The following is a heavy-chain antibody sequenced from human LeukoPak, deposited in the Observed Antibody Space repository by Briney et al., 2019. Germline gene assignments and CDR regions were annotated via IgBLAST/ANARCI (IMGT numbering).Heavy chain of an antibody. V-gene: IGHV4-59*01. CDR3: GRGLLSTAGYFEY. CDR2: IYYSGST. J-gene: IGHJ4*02. CDR1: GGSISSYY. Sequence: PSETLSLTCTVSGGSISSYYWSWIRQPPGKGLEWIGYIYYSGSTNYNPSLKSRVTISVDTSKNQFSLNLSSVTAADTAVYYCGRGLLSTAGYFEYWGQGTMVIVVS. D-gene: IGHD6-19*01.